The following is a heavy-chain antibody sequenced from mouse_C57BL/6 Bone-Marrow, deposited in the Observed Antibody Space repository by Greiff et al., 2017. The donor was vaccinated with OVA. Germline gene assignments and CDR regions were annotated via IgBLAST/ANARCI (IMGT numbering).Heavy chain of an antibody. CDR2: IRNKANNHAT. Sequence: EVKVVESGGGLVQPGGSMKLSCAASGFTFSDAWMDWVRQSPEKGLEWVAEIRNKANNHATYYAESVKGRFTISTDDSKSNVYLQMNSLRAEDTGIYYCTRPGSYYDGSSYLYYFDYWGQGTTLTVSS. D-gene: IGHD1-1*01. V-gene: IGHV6-6*01. CDR3: TRPGSYYDGSSYLYYFDY. J-gene: IGHJ2*01. CDR1: GFTFSDAW.